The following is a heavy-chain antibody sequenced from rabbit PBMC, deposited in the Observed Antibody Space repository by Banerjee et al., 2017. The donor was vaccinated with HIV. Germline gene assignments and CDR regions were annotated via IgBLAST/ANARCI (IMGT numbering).Heavy chain of an antibody. Sequence: QSLEESGGDLVKPGASLTLTCTASGFSFSSSYYMCWVRQAPGKGLEWIACIGAGSSGSTYYASWAKGRFTISKTSSTTVTLQMTSLTAADTATYFCARYRADDGTYNAFILWGQGTLVTVS. CDR3: ARYRADDGTYNAFIL. CDR1: GFSFSSSYY. V-gene: IGHV1S40*01. D-gene: IGHD5-1*01. CDR2: IGAGSSGST. J-gene: IGHJ3*01.